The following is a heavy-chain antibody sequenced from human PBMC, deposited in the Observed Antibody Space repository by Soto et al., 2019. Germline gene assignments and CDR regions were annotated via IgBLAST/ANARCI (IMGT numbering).Heavy chain of an antibody. J-gene: IGHJ5*02. CDR2: INHSGST. D-gene: IGHD2-15*01. CDR3: ATSPYCSGGSCPPPHP. Sequence: QVQLQQWGAGLLKPSETLSLTCAVYGGSFSGSYWSWIRQLPGKGLEWIGEINHSGSTNYNPSLKSRVTISVDPSKSQFSLKLSSVTAADTAVYYCATSPYCSGGSCPPPHPWGQGTLVTVSS. V-gene: IGHV4-34*01. CDR1: GGSFSGSY.